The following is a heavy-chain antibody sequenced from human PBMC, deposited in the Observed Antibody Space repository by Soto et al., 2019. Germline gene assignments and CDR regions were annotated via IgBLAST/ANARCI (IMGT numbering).Heavy chain of an antibody. J-gene: IGHJ4*02. Sequence: GGSLRLSCAASGFTFSSYGMHWVRQAPGKGLEWVALISFDGSNTYYADSVKGRFTISRDNSQSTLYLQMHSLRAEDTSLYYCGAGQFFSDYWGQGTLVTVSS. CDR2: ISFDGSNT. CDR3: GAGQFFSDY. V-gene: IGHV3-30*03. CDR1: GFTFSSYG. D-gene: IGHD6-19*01.